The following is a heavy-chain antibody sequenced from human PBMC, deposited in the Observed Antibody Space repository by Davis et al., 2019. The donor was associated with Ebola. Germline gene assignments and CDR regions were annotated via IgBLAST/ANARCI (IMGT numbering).Heavy chain of an antibody. CDR1: GGSFSGYH. J-gene: IGHJ6*03. D-gene: IGHD6-19*01. CDR2: SSQGGST. V-gene: IGHV4-34*01. CDR3: ARRCTVAATYIPTYYDYYMDV. Sequence: SETLSLTCAVHGGSFSGYHWNWIRQPPGKGLEWIGESSQGGSTDYNPSFKSRATISVDTSKNQFSLKLSSVTAADTAVYYCARRCTVAATYIPTYYDYYMDVWGKGTTVTVSS.